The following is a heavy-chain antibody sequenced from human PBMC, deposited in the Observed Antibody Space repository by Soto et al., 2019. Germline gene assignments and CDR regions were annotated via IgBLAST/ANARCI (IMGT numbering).Heavy chain of an antibody. V-gene: IGHV4-31*03. D-gene: IGHD3-10*01. J-gene: IGHJ6*03. Sequence: SETLSLTCTVSGGSISSGGYYWSWIRQHPGKGLEWIGYIYYSGSTYYNPSLKSRVTISVDTSKNQFSLKLSSVTAADTAVYYCAREVRGVIQYYYYMDVRGKGTTVTVSS. CDR3: AREVRGVIQYYYYMDV. CDR2: IYYSGST. CDR1: GGSISSGGYY.